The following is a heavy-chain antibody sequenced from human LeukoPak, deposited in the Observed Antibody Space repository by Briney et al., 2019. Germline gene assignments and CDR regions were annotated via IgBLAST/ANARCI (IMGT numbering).Heavy chain of an antibody. Sequence: SETLSLTCAVYGGYFSGYYWSWIRQPPGKGLEWIGEINHSGSTNYNPSLKSRVTISVDTSKNQFSLKLSSVTAADTAVYYCARAWSGYLGYYYYMDVWGKETTVTVSS. CDR2: INHSGST. V-gene: IGHV4-34*01. J-gene: IGHJ6*03. CDR3: ARAWSGYLGYYYYMDV. D-gene: IGHD3-3*01. CDR1: GGYFSGYY.